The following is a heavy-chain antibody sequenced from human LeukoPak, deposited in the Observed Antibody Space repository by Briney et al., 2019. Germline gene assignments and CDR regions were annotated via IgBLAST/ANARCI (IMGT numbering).Heavy chain of an antibody. D-gene: IGHD6-6*01. CDR3: AKVEYTEEDGYSSSSHFDY. V-gene: IGHV3-23*01. CDR2: ISGSGGST. CDR1: GFTFSSYA. Sequence: PGGSLRLSCAASGFTFSSYAMSWVRQAPGKGLEWVSAISGSGGSTYYADSVKGRFTISSDNSKNTLYLQMNRQRAEDTAVYYCAKVEYTEEDGYSSSSHFDYWGQGTLVTVSS. J-gene: IGHJ4*02.